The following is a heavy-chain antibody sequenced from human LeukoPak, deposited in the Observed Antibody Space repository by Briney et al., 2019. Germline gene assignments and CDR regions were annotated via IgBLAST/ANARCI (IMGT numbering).Heavy chain of an antibody. Sequence: ASVKVSCKASGYTFTSYAMNWVRQAPGQGLEWMGWINTNTGNPTYAQGFTGRFVFSLDTSVSTAYLQISSLKAEDTAVYYCARDHLRYYYDSSGQNAFDIWGQGTMVTVSS. J-gene: IGHJ3*02. V-gene: IGHV7-4-1*02. CDR2: INTNTGNP. D-gene: IGHD3-22*01. CDR1: GYTFTSYA. CDR3: ARDHLRYYYDSSGQNAFDI.